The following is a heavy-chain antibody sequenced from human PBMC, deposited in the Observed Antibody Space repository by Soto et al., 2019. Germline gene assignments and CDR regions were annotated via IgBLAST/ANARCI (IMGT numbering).Heavy chain of an antibody. Sequence: QVQLVESWGGVVQPGRSLRLSCAASGFNFSSYGMNWVRQAPGKGLEWVAVICYDGSNKYYADSVKGRFTISRDNSKNTLYLQMNSLRDEDTSVYYCARDWDIRAGSPRYYYYDDGMDFWGQGTTVTVS. J-gene: IGHJ6*02. CDR2: ICYDGSNK. D-gene: IGHD2-15*01. CDR1: GFNFSSYG. CDR3: ARDWDIRAGSPRYYYYDDGMDF. V-gene: IGHV3-33*01.